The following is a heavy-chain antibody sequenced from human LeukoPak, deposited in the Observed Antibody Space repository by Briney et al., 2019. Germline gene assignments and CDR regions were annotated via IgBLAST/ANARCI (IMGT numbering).Heavy chain of an antibody. J-gene: IGHJ4*02. CDR1: GFTFSSYA. Sequence: GALRLSCAASGFTFSSYAMHWVRQAPGKGLEWVAVISYDGSNQYYADSVKGRFTISRDNSKNTLYLQMNSLRAEDTAVYYCARDLWGALDYWGQGTLVTVSS. D-gene: IGHD7-27*01. CDR2: ISYDGSNQ. CDR3: ARDLWGALDY. V-gene: IGHV3-30*04.